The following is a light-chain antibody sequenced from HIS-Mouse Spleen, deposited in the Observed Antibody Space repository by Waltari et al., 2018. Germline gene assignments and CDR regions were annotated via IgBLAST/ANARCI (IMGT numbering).Light chain of an antibody. CDR1: QSISSY. CDR3: QQSYSTLWT. J-gene: IGKJ1*01. V-gene: IGKV1-39*01. Sequence: DIQMTQSPSSLSASVGDRVTITCRASQSISSYLNWYQQKPGKAPKLLIYDASSLQSGVPSRFSGIGSGTDFTLTISSLQPEDFATYYCQQSYSTLWTFGQGTKVEIK. CDR2: DAS.